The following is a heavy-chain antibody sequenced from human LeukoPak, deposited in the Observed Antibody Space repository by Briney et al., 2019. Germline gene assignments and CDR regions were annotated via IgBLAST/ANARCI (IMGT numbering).Heavy chain of an antibody. CDR3: ARAEELLGWFDP. Sequence: GGSLRLSCAASGFTFSSYSMNWVRQAPGKGLEWGSYISGSSSTIYYADSVKGRFTISRDNSKNTLYLQMNSLRAEDTAVYYCARAEELLGWFDPWGQGTLVTVSS. D-gene: IGHD1-26*01. CDR1: GFTFSSYS. J-gene: IGHJ5*02. CDR2: ISGSSSTI. V-gene: IGHV3-48*01.